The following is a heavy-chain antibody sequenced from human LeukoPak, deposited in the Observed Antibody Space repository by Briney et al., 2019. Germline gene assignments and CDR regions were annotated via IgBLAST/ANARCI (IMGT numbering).Heavy chain of an antibody. CDR1: GFTFSNSY. V-gene: IGHV3-21*01. CDR3: ARAGQEWFGELGFDQ. Sequence: PGGSLRLSCAASGFTFSNSYMNWVRQAPGKGLEWVSSISSSTNYIYYADSVKGRFTISRDNAKNSLYLQTNSLRAEGTAVYYCARAGQEWFGELGFDQWGQGTLVIVSS. D-gene: IGHD3-10*01. CDR2: ISSSTNYI. J-gene: IGHJ4*02.